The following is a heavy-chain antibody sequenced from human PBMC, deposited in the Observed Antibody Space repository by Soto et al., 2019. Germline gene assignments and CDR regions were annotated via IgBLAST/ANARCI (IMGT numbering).Heavy chain of an antibody. V-gene: IGHV3-13*05. CDR2: IGTTGDP. J-gene: IGHJ4*02. CDR3: GRGSSGWYSEVDF. Sequence: PVGSLRVCWAASGCTCSDYDRHWVRQTTGKGLEWVSAIGTTGDPYYPGSVKGRFTISRDNAKNSLYLQMNSLTVEDTGVYFCGRGSSGWYSEVDFWGQGTLVTASS. CDR1: GCTCSDYD. D-gene: IGHD6-19*01.